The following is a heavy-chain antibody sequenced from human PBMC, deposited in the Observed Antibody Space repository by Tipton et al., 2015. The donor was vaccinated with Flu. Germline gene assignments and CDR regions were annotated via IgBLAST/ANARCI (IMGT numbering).Heavy chain of an antibody. V-gene: IGHV4-38-2*02. Sequence: TLSLTCSVSGDSISSGFYCVWIRQAPGKALEWIGSIYHSGTPDYSPTLKSRVSMSVDTSKNQFSLNLRSVTAADTAVYYCARGQSGAFDIWGQGTMVTVS. J-gene: IGHJ3*02. CDR3: ARGQSGAFDI. CDR2: IYHSGTP. CDR1: GDSISSGFY.